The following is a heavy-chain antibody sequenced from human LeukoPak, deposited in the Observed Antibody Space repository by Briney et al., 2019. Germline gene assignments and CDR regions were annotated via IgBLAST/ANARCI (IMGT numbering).Heavy chain of an antibody. Sequence: GGSLRLSCAASGFTFSSYWMSWVRQAPGKGLEWVANVKQDGSEKYYVDSVKGRFTISRDNAKNSLYLQMNSLRAEDTAVYYCARDSIYYGSSGYYRYWGQGTLVTVSS. D-gene: IGHD3-22*01. CDR3: ARDSIYYGSSGYYRY. CDR1: GFTFSSYW. CDR2: VKQDGSEK. J-gene: IGHJ4*02. V-gene: IGHV3-7*01.